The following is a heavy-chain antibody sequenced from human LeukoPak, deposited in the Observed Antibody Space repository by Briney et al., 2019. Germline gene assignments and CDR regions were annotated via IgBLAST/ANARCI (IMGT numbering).Heavy chain of an antibody. V-gene: IGHV4-39*01. Sequence: PSETLSLTCTVSGDPISSSSYSWGWIRQPPGKGLDRIGSIFYSGSTNYNPSLKRRLSISVDTSKNQFALKLISVTAADKAVYYCARHNNGGDYGVYRWGEGTLVTVSS. J-gene: IGHJ5*02. CDR3: ARHNNGGDYGVYR. CDR1: GDPISSSSYS. CDR2: IFYSGST. D-gene: IGHD4-17*01.